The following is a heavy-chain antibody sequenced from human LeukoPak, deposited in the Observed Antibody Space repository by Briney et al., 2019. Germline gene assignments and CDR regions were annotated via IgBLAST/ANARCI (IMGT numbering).Heavy chain of an antibody. CDR3: ARGVYGSGKEAFDY. CDR1: GGSISSSSYY. D-gene: IGHD3-10*01. CDR2: IYYSGST. Sequence: SETLSLTCTVSGGSISSSSYYWGWIRQPPGKGLEWIGSIYYSGSTYYNPSLKSRVTISVDTSKNQFSLKLSSVTAADTAVYYCARGVYGSGKEAFDYWGQGTLVTVSS. V-gene: IGHV4-39*01. J-gene: IGHJ4*02.